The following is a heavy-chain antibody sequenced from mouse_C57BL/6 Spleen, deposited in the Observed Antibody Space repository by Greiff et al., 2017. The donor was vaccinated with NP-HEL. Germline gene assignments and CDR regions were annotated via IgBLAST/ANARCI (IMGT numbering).Heavy chain of an antibody. V-gene: IGHV3-1*01. D-gene: IGHD2-4*01. CDR3: ARGYDYEGFAY. Sequence: DVHLVESGPGMVKPSQSLSLTCTVTGYSITSGYDWHWIRHFPGNKLEWMGYISYSGSTNYNPSLKSRISITHDTSKNHFFLKLNSVTTEDTATYYCARGYDYEGFAYWGQGTLVTVSA. CDR2: ISYSGST. CDR1: GYSITSGYD. J-gene: IGHJ3*01.